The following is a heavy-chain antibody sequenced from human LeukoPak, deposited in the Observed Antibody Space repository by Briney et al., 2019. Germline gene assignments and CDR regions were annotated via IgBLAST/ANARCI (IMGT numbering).Heavy chain of an antibody. D-gene: IGHD3-10*01. J-gene: IGHJ4*02. CDR2: ISTNSTHL. CDR1: GFTFSSYS. V-gene: IGHV3-21*06. Sequence: GGSLRLSCAASGFTFSSYSMSWVRQAPGKGLEWVSSISTNSTHLLYADSAKGRFTISRDNAKNLLFLQLNSLRAEDTAVYFCSRDVDGSGNYGFDYWGQGALVTVSS. CDR3: SRDVDGSGNYGFDY.